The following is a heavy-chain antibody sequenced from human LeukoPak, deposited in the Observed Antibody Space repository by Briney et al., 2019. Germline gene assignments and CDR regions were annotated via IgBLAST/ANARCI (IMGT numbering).Heavy chain of an antibody. CDR2: ISWNSGRI. Sequence: PGGSLRLSCAASGFTFDDYAVHWVRQAPGKGVEWVSSISWNSGRIDYADSVKGRFTISRDNAKNSLYLQMNSLRAEDTALYYCAKDITSGYDGSYYGVDVWGQGTTVTVSS. J-gene: IGHJ6*02. CDR1: GFTFDDYA. V-gene: IGHV3-9*01. D-gene: IGHD5-12*01. CDR3: AKDITSGYDGSYYGVDV.